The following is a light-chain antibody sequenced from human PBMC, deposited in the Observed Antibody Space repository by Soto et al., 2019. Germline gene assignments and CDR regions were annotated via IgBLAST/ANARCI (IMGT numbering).Light chain of an antibody. J-gene: IGKJ3*01. CDR1: QSVTSSY. CDR2: GAS. Sequence: EIVLTQSPGTLSLSPGERATLSCRASQSVTSSYLAWSQQKPGQTPRVLFFGASSRAAGVPDRFSGSGSGTDFTITISRLEPEDFAVYYCHQYGGSQFTFGPGTTVDIK. V-gene: IGKV3-20*01. CDR3: HQYGGSQFT.